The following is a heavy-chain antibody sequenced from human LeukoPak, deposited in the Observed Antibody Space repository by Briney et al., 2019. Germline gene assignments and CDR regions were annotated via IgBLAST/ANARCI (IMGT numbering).Heavy chain of an antibody. V-gene: IGHV3-9*01. J-gene: IGHJ4*02. CDR3: AKKCMSGSYPEQTPNGD. D-gene: IGHD1-26*01. CDR2: ISWNSGSI. Sequence: PGGSLRLSCAASGFTFDDYAMHWVRQAPGKGLEWGSGISWNSGSIGYADSVKGRFTISRDNSKNTLYLQMNSLRAEDTAVYYCAKKCMSGSYPEQTPNGDWGQGTLVTVSS. CDR1: GFTFDDYA.